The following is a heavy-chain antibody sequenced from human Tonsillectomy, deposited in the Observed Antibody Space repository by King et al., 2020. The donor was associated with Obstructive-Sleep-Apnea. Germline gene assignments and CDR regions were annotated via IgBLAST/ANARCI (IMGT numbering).Heavy chain of an antibody. CDR1: GGSISSSTYY. CDR3: ARTTRSNYDILTGDFDY. V-gene: IGHV4-39*07. D-gene: IGHD3-9*01. Sequence: LQLQESGPGLVKPSETLSLTCTVSGGSISSSTYYWGWIRQPPGKGLEWIGSIYYSGSTYYNPSLKSRVTISVDTYKNQFSLKLRSVTAADTAVYYCARTTRSNYDILTGDFDYCGQGTLVTVSS. CDR2: IYYSGST. J-gene: IGHJ4*02.